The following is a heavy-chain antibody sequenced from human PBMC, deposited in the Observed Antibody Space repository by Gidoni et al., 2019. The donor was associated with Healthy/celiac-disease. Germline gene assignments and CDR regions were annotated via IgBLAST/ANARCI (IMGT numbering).Heavy chain of an antibody. V-gene: IGHV4-59*01. J-gene: IGHJ4*02. Sequence: QVQLQESGPGLVKPSETLSRTCTVSGGSISSYYWSWIRQPPGKGLEWIGYIYYSGSTNYNPSLQSRVTISVDTSKNQFSLKLSSVTAADTAVYYCARGHGVWGQGTLVTVSS. CDR3: ARGHGV. CDR1: GGSISSYY. CDR2: IYYSGST.